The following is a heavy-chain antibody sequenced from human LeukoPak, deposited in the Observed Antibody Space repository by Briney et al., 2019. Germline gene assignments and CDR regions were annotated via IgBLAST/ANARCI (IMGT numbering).Heavy chain of an antibody. D-gene: IGHD3-3*01. CDR3: ARHVMEYYFDY. V-gene: IGHV4-59*08. Sequence: SETLSLTCTVSGGSISSYYWSWIRQPPGKGLEWIGYIYYSGSTNYNPSLKSRVTISVDTSKNQFSLKLSSVTAADTAVYYCARHVMEYYFDYWGQGTLVTVSS. J-gene: IGHJ4*02. CDR2: IYYSGST. CDR1: GGSISSYY.